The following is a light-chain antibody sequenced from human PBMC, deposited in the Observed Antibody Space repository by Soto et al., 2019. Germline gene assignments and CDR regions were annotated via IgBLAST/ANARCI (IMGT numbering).Light chain of an antibody. CDR1: QGISSY. V-gene: IGKV1-12*01. J-gene: IGKJ4*01. CDR2: AAS. CDR3: QQANSFPLT. Sequence: DIQMTQSPSTLFASVGDRVTITCRASQGISSYLAWYQQKPGKAPKLLISAASTLQTGVPARFSGSGSGTDFTLTISSLQPEDFATYYCQQANSFPLTFGGGTKVDIK.